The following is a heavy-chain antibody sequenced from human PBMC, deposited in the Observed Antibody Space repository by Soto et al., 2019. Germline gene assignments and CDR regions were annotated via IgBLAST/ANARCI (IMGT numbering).Heavy chain of an antibody. V-gene: IGHV3-33*01. D-gene: IGHD3-22*01. J-gene: IGHJ4*02. Sequence: GGSLRLSCTTSGFNVVMYGFHWVRQAPGKGLEWVASVWYDGSNEKYADSVKARFIISRDNSKNTIYLQMDSLTVEDTAVYYCVREGYDVSGYDPDYWGQGTLVTVSS. CDR1: GFNVVMYG. CDR3: VREGYDVSGYDPDY. CDR2: VWYDGSNE.